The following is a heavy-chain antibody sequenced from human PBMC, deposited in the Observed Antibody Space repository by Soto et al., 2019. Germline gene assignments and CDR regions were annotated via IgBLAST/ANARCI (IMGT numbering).Heavy chain of an antibody. CDR3: AKALRIAAAGTYYYYGMDV. D-gene: IGHD6-13*01. CDR1: GFTFSSYA. V-gene: IGHV3-23*01. CDR2: ISGSGGST. J-gene: IGHJ6*02. Sequence: GGSLRLSCAASGFTFSSYAMSWVRQAPGKGLEWVSAISGSGGSTYYAGSVKGRFTISRDNSKNTLYLQMNSLRAEDTAVYYRAKALRIAAAGTYYYYGMDVWGQGTTVTVSS.